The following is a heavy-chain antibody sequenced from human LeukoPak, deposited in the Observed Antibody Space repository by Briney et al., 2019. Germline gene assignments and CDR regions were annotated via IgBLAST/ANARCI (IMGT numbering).Heavy chain of an antibody. Sequence: GGSLRLSCAASGFIFSSYAVSWVRQTPGRGLEWVSTISGSGGSTYYADSVKGRFTISRDNSKNTLYLQMSSLRAEDTAIYYCAKGRGYCSTGTCYGGFNIDYWGQGTLVTVSS. CDR3: AKGRGYCSTGTCYGGFNIDY. CDR2: ISGSGGST. CDR1: GFIFSSYA. D-gene: IGHD2-15*01. J-gene: IGHJ4*02. V-gene: IGHV3-23*01.